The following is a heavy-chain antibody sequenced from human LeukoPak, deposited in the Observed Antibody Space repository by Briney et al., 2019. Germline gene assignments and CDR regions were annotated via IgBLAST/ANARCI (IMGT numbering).Heavy chain of an antibody. CDR3: ARANYYDRDAFDM. CDR2: IYYSGST. Sequence: PSETLSLTCTVSGDSISSYYWSWIRQPPGKGLEWIGYIYYSGSTNYNPSLKSRVTISVDTSKNQFSLKLISVTAADTAVYYCARANYYDRDAFDMWGQGTMVTVSS. J-gene: IGHJ3*02. CDR1: GDSISSYY. V-gene: IGHV4-59*01. D-gene: IGHD3-22*01.